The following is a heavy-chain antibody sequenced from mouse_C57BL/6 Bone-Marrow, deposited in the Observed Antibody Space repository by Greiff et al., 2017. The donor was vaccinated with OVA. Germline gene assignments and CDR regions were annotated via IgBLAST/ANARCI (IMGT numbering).Heavy chain of an antibody. CDR3: AKFDYFDY. CDR2: ISSGSSTI. J-gene: IGHJ2*01. Sequence: EVQLVESGGGLVKPGGSLKLSCAASGFTFCDYGMHWVRQAPEKGLEWVAYISSGSSTIYYADTVKGRFTISRDNAKNTLFLQMTSLRSEDTAMYYCAKFDYFDYWGQGTTLTVSS. V-gene: IGHV5-17*01. D-gene: IGHD2-4*01. CDR1: GFTFCDYG.